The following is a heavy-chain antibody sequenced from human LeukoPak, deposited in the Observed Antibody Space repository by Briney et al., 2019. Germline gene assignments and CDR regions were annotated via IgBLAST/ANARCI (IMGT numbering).Heavy chain of an antibody. D-gene: IGHD3-10*01. Sequence: GGSLRLSCAASGFTFRRYWMSWARQASGKGLEWVANIKQDGSEKYYVDSVKGRFTISRDNAKNSLYLQMNSLRDEDTAVYYCVGLGENYWGQGTLVTVSS. CDR3: VGLGENY. CDR1: GFTFRRYW. J-gene: IGHJ4*02. V-gene: IGHV3-7*02. CDR2: IKQDGSEK.